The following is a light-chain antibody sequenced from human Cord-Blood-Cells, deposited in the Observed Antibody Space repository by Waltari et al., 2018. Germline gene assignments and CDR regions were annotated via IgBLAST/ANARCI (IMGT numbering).Light chain of an antibody. Sequence: SYELTQPPSVSVSPGQTASITCSGDKLGDKYACWYQQKPGQSPVLVIYQDSKRPSGIPEAFSRSNSGNTATLTISGTQAMDEADYYCQAWDSSTAVFGGGTKLTVL. CDR1: KLGDKY. J-gene: IGLJ2*01. CDR2: QDS. CDR3: QAWDSSTAV. V-gene: IGLV3-1*01.